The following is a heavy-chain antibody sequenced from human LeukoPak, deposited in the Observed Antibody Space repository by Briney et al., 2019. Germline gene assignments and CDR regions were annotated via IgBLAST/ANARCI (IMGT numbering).Heavy chain of an antibody. CDR1: GFTVSNNY. V-gene: IGHV3-53*01. Sequence: GGSLRLSCAASGFTVSNNYMNWVRQAPGKGLEWVSLIYSGGGTKYADSVKGRFTISRDSSTNTLYLQMNSLRAEDTAMYYCVRVVHYGSGPAVGWGQGTLVTVSS. CDR2: IYSGGGT. J-gene: IGHJ4*02. D-gene: IGHD3-10*01. CDR3: VRVVHYGSGPAVG.